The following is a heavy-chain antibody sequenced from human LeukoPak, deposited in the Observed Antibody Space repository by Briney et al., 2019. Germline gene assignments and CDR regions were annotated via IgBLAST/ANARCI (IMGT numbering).Heavy chain of an antibody. Sequence: SQTLSLTRAISGDTVSNKNAAWNWTRQSPSRGLEWLGKTYYRSKWYNDYAVSVKGRIDLNPDTSKNQFSLRLNPVTPEDTAAYFCAREGVGATMANWGQGTLVTVSS. CDR2: TYYRSKWYN. D-gene: IGHD1-26*01. CDR3: AREGVGATMAN. V-gene: IGHV6-1*01. CDR1: GDTVSNKNAA. J-gene: IGHJ4*02.